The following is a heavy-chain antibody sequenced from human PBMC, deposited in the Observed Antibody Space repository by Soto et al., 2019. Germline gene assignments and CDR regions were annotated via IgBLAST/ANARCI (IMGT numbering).Heavy chain of an antibody. CDR2: ISYSADKT. CDR3: ARRARTATTNWGAFDI. V-gene: IGHV3-23*01. J-gene: IGHJ3*02. CDR1: GFTISNYV. D-gene: IGHD1-7*01. Sequence: EVQLLESGGGLVQPGGSLRLSCAASGFTISNYVMNWVRQAPGKGLEWVSTISYSADKTFYADSVKGRFTISRDNSRDTLFLQMNSLRADDAAVYYCARRARTATTNWGAFDIWGQGTMVTVSS.